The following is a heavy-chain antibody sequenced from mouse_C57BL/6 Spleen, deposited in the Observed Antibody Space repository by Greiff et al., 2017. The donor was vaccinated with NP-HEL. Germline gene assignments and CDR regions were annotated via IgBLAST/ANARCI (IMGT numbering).Heavy chain of an antibody. J-gene: IGHJ2*01. Sequence: VQLQQSGAELVKPGASVKISCKASGYAFSSYWMNWVKQRPGKGLEWIGQIYPGAGDTNYNGKFKGKATLTADKSSSTAYMQLSSLTSEDSAVYFCARSRYSNSFDYWGQGTTLTVSS. CDR3: ARSRYSNSFDY. CDR1: GYAFSSYW. D-gene: IGHD2-5*01. CDR2: IYPGAGDT. V-gene: IGHV1-80*01.